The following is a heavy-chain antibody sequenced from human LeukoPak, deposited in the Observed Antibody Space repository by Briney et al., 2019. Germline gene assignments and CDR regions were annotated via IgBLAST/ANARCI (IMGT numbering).Heavy chain of an antibody. D-gene: IGHD3-22*01. V-gene: IGHV3-64*01. CDR1: GFTFSSYA. Sequence: PGGSLRLSCAASGFTFSSYAMHWVRQAPGKGLEYVSAISSNGGSTYYANSVKGRFTISRDNSKNTLYLQMGSLRAEDMAVYYCARRGLYYYDMVNWGQGTLVTVSS. CDR2: ISSNGGST. J-gene: IGHJ4*02. CDR3: ARRGLYYYDMVN.